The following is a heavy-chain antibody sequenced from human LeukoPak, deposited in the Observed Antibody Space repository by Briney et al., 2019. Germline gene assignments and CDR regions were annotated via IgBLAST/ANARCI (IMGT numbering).Heavy chain of an antibody. J-gene: IGHJ4*02. CDR1: GYTFTGYS. Sequence: ASVKVSCKASGYTFTGYSMHWVRQAPGQGLEWMGWTNPNSGGTNYAQNFRGWVTMTRDTSISTAYMELSRLRSDDTAVYYCARLAVAAHFDYWGQGTLVTVSS. CDR3: ARLAVAAHFDY. V-gene: IGHV1-2*04. D-gene: IGHD6-19*01. CDR2: TNPNSGGT.